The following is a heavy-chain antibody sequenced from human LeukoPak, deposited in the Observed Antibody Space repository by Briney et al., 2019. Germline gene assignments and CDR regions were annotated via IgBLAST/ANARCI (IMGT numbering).Heavy chain of an antibody. CDR3: ARHDIAVADY. CDR2: IYYSGST. D-gene: IGHD6-19*01. CDR1: GGSISSYY. Sequence: SETLSLTCTVSGGSISSYYWSWIRQPPGKGLEWIGYIYYSGSTNYNPSLKSRVTISVDTSKNQFSLKLSSVTAADTAVYYCARHDIAVADYWGQGTLVTVSS. V-gene: IGHV4-59*08. J-gene: IGHJ4*02.